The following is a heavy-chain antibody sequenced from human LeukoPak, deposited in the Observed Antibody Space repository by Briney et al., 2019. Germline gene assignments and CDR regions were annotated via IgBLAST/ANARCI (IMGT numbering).Heavy chain of an antibody. Sequence: PGGSLRLSCAASGFTFSDHYMDWVRQAPGKGLEWVGRTRNKANSYTTEYAASVKGRSTISRDDSKNSLYLQMNSLKTEDTAVYYCARGWYGDAFDIWGQGTMVTVSS. CDR1: GFTFSDHY. CDR3: ARGWYGDAFDI. CDR2: TRNKANSYTT. D-gene: IGHD6-13*01. J-gene: IGHJ3*02. V-gene: IGHV3-72*01.